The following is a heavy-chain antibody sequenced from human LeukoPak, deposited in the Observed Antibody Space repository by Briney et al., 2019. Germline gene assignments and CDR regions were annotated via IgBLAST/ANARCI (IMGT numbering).Heavy chain of an antibody. J-gene: IGHJ4*02. V-gene: IGHV3-23*01. CDR3: VLAAGTRFDY. CDR1: GFTFSSYA. D-gene: IGHD6-13*01. CDR2: ISGSGGST. Sequence: GGSLRLSCAASGFTFSSYAMSWVRQALGEGLEWVSAISGSGGSTYYADSVKGRFTISRDNSKNTLYLQMNSLRAEDTAVYYCVLAAGTRFDYWGQGTLVTVSS.